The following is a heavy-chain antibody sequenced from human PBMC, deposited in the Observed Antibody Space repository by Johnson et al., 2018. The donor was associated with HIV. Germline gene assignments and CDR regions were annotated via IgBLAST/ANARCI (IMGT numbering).Heavy chain of an antibody. J-gene: IGHJ3*01. V-gene: IGHV3-74*01. CDR2: ISSDGSST. CDR3: AREAPQPSDAYDV. Sequence: VQLVESGGGLVQPGGSLRLSCAASGFTFSSYWMHWVRQAPGKGLVWVSRISSDGSSTRYADSVKGRFTISRNNAKNTLYLQMNSLRAEDTAVYYCAREAPQPSDAYDVWGRGTMVTVSS. D-gene: IGHD5-18*01. CDR1: GFTFSSYW.